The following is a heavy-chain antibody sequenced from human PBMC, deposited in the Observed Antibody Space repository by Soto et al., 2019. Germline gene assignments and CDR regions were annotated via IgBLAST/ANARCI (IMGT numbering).Heavy chain of an antibody. CDR1: GYTFTSYA. D-gene: IGHD4-17*01. CDR2: INAGNGNT. V-gene: IGHV1-3*01. Sequence: EASVNVSCKASGYTFTSYAMHWVRQAPGQRLEWMGWINAGNGNTKYSQKFQGRVTITRDTSASTAYMELSSLRSEDTAVYYCASAGTVTTDNWFDPWGQGTLVTVSS. CDR3: ASAGTVTTDNWFDP. J-gene: IGHJ5*02.